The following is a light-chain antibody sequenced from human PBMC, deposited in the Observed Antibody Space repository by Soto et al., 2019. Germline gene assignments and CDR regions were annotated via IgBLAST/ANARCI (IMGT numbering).Light chain of an antibody. Sequence: EIVLAQSPGTLSLSPGERAPLSCRASQSVSSNLAWYQQKPGQAHRLLIYGAYTRATGVQDRFSGSGSGTDFTLTIRRLEPEDFAVYYCQQYGSSPWTFGQGTKVDI. CDR2: GAY. J-gene: IGKJ1*01. CDR3: QQYGSSPWT. V-gene: IGKV3-20*01. CDR1: QSVSSN.